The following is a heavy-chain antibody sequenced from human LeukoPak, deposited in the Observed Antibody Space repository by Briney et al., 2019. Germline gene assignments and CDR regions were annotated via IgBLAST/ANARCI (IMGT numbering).Heavy chain of an antibody. V-gene: IGHV4-59*01. CDR3: ARGGIQLFDY. CDR2: GYYSKSS. Sequence: PSETLSLTCTVSGGSIRTYYWSWIRQPPGKGLEWIGYGYYSKSSNYNPSLKSRVTISVDTSKNQFSLKLSSVTAADTAVYYCARGGIQLFDYWGQGTLVTVSS. CDR1: GGSIRTYY. D-gene: IGHD5-18*01. J-gene: IGHJ4*02.